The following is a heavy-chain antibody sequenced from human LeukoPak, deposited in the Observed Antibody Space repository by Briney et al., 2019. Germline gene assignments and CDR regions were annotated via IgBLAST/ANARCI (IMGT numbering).Heavy chain of an antibody. CDR2: IIPIFGTA. CDR1: GGTFSSYA. J-gene: IGHJ4*02. V-gene: IGHV1-69*13. Sequence: ASVKVSCKASGGTFSSYAISWVRQAPGQGLEWMGGIIPIFGTANYAQKFQGRVTITADESTSTAYMELSSLRSEDTAVYYCAREVVGKNSMGSYYFDYWGQGTLVTVSS. CDR3: AREVVGKNSMGSYYFDY. D-gene: IGHD1-1*01.